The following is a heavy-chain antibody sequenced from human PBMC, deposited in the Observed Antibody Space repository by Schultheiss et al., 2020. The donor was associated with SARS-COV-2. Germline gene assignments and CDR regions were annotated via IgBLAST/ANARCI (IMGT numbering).Heavy chain of an antibody. D-gene: IGHD3-3*01. CDR1: GFTFSSYA. Sequence: GGSLRLSCSASGFTFSSYAMHWVRQAPGKGLEWVGRIKSKTDGGTTDYAAPVKGRFTISRDDSKNTLYLQMNSLRVEDTAVYYCTRDPLYDSWRGLGAGMDVWGQGTTVTVSS. V-gene: IGHV3-15*05. J-gene: IGHJ6*02. CDR3: TRDPLYDSWRGLGAGMDV. CDR2: IKSKTDGGTT.